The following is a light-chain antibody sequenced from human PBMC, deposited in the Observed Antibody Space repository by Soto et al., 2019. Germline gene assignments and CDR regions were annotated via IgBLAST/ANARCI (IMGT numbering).Light chain of an antibody. Sequence: EVVLTQSPGTLSLSPGERATLSCRASQSVSNNYLAWYQQKPGQSPKLLIFGSSDRATGIPDRFSGSGSGTDFTLTISSLEPEDFAVYYCQQYGSSSWTFGQGTKVEIK. CDR3: QQYGSSSWT. J-gene: IGKJ1*01. CDR1: QSVSNNY. CDR2: GSS. V-gene: IGKV3-20*01.